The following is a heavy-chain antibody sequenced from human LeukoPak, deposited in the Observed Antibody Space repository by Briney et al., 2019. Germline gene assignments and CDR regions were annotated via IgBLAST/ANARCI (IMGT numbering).Heavy chain of an antibody. V-gene: IGHV3-11*04. Sequence: GGSLRLSCAASGFTFSDYYMSWIRQAPGKGLEWVSYISSSGSTIYYADSVKGRFTISRDNAKKSLDVQMTSLRVEDTAVYYCARDQDSSGWDMNFDLWGRGSRVTVSS. CDR1: GFTFSDYY. J-gene: IGHJ2*01. D-gene: IGHD3-22*01. CDR2: ISSSGSTI. CDR3: ARDQDSSGWDMNFDL.